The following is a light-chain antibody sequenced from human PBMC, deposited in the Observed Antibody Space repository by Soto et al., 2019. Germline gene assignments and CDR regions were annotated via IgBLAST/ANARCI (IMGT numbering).Light chain of an antibody. CDR2: EGS. Sequence: QSVLTQPASVSGSPGQSITISCTGTSSDVGSYNLVSWYQQHPGKAPKPMIYEGSKRPSGVSNRFSGSKSGNTASLTISGLQAEDEADYYCCSYAGSRRVFGTGTKLTVL. V-gene: IGLV2-23*01. J-gene: IGLJ1*01. CDR3: CSYAGSRRV. CDR1: SSDVGSYNL.